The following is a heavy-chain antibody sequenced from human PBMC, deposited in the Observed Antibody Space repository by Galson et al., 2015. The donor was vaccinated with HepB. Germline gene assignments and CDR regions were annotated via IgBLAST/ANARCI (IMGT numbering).Heavy chain of an antibody. V-gene: IGHV4-39*07. CDR1: GGSISSSIYY. J-gene: IGHJ4*02. CDR3: ARDAWIRLDFDY. Sequence: ETLSLTCTVSGGSISSSIYYWAWIRQPPGKGLEWIGSMYHSGSAYYNPSLKSRVTMSADTSKNQFSLKLSSVTAADTAVYYCARDAWIRLDFDYWGQGTLVTVSS. D-gene: IGHD5-18*01. CDR2: MYHSGSA.